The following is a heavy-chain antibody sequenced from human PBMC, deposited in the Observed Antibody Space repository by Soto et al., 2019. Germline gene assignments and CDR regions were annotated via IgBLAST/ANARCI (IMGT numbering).Heavy chain of an antibody. V-gene: IGHV3-33*01. CDR1: GFTFSSYG. D-gene: IGHD2-2*01. CDR2: IWYDGSNK. J-gene: IGHJ6*02. Sequence: GGSLRLSSAASGFTFSSYGMHWVRQAPGKGLEWVAVIWYDGSNKYYADSVKGRFTISRDNSKNTLYLQMNSLRAEDTAVYYCARDIGYCSSTSCYAGYYYYGMDVWGQGTTVTVSS. CDR3: ARDIGYCSSTSCYAGYYYYGMDV.